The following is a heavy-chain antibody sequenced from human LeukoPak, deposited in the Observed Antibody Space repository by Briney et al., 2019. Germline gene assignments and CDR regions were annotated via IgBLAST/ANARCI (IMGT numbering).Heavy chain of an antibody. CDR3: ARPRGYSYAYYYYMDV. CDR1: GGTISSNTW. CDR2: FYHTGST. V-gene: IGHV4-4*02. J-gene: IGHJ6*03. D-gene: IGHD5-18*01. Sequence: SETLSLTCAVSGGTISSNTWWSWIRQPPGKGLEWIGEFYHTGSTNYNPSLKSRLTISVDTSKNQFSLKLSSVTAADTAVYYCARPRGYSYAYYYYMDVWGKGTTVTVSS.